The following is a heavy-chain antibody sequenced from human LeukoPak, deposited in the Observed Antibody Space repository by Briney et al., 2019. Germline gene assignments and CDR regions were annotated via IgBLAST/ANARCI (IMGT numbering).Heavy chain of an antibody. CDR1: GGSISSYY. J-gene: IGHJ4*02. V-gene: IGHV4-4*07. CDR2: IYTSGST. Sequence: PSETLSLTCTVSGGSISSYYWSWIRQPAGKGLEWIGRIYTSGSTNYSPSLKSRVTMSVDTSKNQFSLKLSSVTAADTAVYYCARDYCSSTSCYPYYFDYWGQGTLVTVSS. D-gene: IGHD2-2*01. CDR3: ARDYCSSTSCYPYYFDY.